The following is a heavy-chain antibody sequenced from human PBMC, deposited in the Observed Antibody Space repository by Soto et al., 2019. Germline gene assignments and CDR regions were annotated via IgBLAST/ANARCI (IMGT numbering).Heavy chain of an antibody. CDR2: ISSDGTNR. J-gene: IGHJ4*02. V-gene: IGHV3-30-3*01. Sequence: QVQLVESGGGVVQPGGSLRLSCAVSGFTFSNDIMHWVRQAPGKGLEWVALISSDGTNRYYADSVKGRFTTSRDNAKKTMYLKMNSLRVEDTATYYCARDDANGRDCDLAYWGKGALVPVSS. CDR3: ARDDANGRDCDLAY. CDR1: GFTFSNDI. D-gene: IGHD2-21*01.